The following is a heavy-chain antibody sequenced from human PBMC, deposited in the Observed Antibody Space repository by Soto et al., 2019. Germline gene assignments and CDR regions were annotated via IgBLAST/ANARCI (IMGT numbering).Heavy chain of an antibody. Sequence: GGSVRLSCAASGFTFSSYAMSWVRQAPGKGLEWVSAISGSGGSTYYADSVKGRFTISRDNSKNTLYLQMNSLRAEDTAVYYCAKDLRRGYCSGGSCRIFDYWGQGTLVTVSS. CDR1: GFTFSSYA. CDR2: ISGSGGST. CDR3: AKDLRRGYCSGGSCRIFDY. V-gene: IGHV3-23*01. D-gene: IGHD2-15*01. J-gene: IGHJ4*02.